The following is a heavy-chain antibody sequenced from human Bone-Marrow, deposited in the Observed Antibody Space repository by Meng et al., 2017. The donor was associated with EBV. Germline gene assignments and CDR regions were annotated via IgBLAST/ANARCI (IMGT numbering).Heavy chain of an antibody. CDR1: DYTFTYRY. V-gene: IGHV1-45*02. CDR3: ARVLGVIAAVPGY. J-gene: IGHJ4*02. CDR2: ITPFNGNT. D-gene: IGHD6-13*01. Sequence: QMQIVSSEAVVKKTWSSGKVSCKASDYTFTYRYLLWVRRAPGQALEWMGGITPFNGNTNYAQKFQDRVTITGDRSMSTAYMELSRLRSDDTAVYYCARVLGVIAAVPGYWGQGTLVTVSS.